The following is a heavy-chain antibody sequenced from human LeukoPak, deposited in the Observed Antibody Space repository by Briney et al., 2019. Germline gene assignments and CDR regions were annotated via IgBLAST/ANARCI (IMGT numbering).Heavy chain of an antibody. J-gene: IGHJ4*02. CDR2: ISAYNGNT. V-gene: IGHV1-18*01. CDR3: ASRDMVRGVILFNY. CDR1: GYTFTSYG. Sequence: ASVKVSCKASGYTFTSYGISWVRQAPGQGLEWMGWISAYNGNTNYAQKLQGRVTMTTDTSTSTAYMELRSLRSDDTAVHYCASRDMVRGVILFNYWGQGTLVTVSS. D-gene: IGHD3-10*01.